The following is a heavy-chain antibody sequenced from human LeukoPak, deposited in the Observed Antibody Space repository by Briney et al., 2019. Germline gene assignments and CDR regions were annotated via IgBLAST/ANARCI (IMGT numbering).Heavy chain of an antibody. Sequence: GSLRLSCVASGFTFSSYSMNWVRQAPGKGLEWVASINSDGSEGYYADVVKGRFTISRDNAKNSLYLQINSLRAEDTAVYYCARSSYSSSSSVWGQGTMVTVSS. CDR3: ARSSYSSSSSV. CDR1: GFTFSSYS. CDR2: INSDGSEG. J-gene: IGHJ3*01. V-gene: IGHV3-7*03. D-gene: IGHD6-6*01.